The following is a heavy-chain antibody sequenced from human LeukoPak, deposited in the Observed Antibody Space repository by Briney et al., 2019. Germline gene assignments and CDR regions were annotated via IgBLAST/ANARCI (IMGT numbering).Heavy chain of an antibody. J-gene: IGHJ3*02. CDR1: GFTFSSYA. D-gene: IGHD4-17*01. CDR3: AKGGYGDYYAFDI. CDR2: ISGSGGST. Sequence: HPGGSLRLSCAASGFTFSSYAMSWVRRAPGKGLEWVSAISGSGGSTYYADSVKGRFTISRDNSKNTLYLQMNSLRAEDTAVYYCAKGGYGDYYAFDIWGQGTMVTVSS. V-gene: IGHV3-23*01.